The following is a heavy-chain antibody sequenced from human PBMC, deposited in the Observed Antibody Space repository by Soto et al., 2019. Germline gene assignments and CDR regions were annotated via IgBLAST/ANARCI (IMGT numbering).Heavy chain of an antibody. V-gene: IGHV4-39*01. J-gene: IGHJ4*02. Sequence: SETLSLTCTVSGDSISNSGYYWGWIRQPPGKGLEWIGNVYYTGITYYNPSLKSRVTTSVDTSKNQFSLNLSSVTAADTAVYYCARQRSNSAHFDYWGQGTLVTVSS. D-gene: IGHD6-6*01. CDR3: ARQRSNSAHFDY. CDR2: VYYTGIT. CDR1: GDSISNSGYY.